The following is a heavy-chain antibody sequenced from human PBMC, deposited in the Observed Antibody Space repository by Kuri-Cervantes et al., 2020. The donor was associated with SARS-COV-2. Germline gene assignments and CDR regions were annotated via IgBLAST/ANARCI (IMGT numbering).Heavy chain of an antibody. J-gene: IGHJ3*02. CDR1: GGSISSYY. D-gene: IGHD6-13*01. Sequence: GSLRLSCTVSGGSISSYYWSWIRQPPGKGLEWIGYIYYSGSTNYNPSLKSRVTISVDTSKNQFSLKLGSVTAADTAVYYCARDHGSFRITAAGIDAFDIWGQGTMVTVSS. CDR3: ARDHGSFRITAAGIDAFDI. V-gene: IGHV4-59*01. CDR2: IYYSGST.